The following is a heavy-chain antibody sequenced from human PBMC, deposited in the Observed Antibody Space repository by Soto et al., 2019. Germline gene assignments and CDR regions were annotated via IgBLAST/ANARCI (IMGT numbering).Heavy chain of an antibody. D-gene: IGHD2-8*02. CDR1: GFTFSTYW. J-gene: IGHJ6*02. CDR2: IKQDGSEK. CDR3: VRDWSTFWGLDV. V-gene: IGHV3-7*01. Sequence: GGSLRLSCAASGFTFSTYWMKWVRQAAGKGLEWVANIKQDGSEKYYVDSVKGRFAISRDNAKNSLFLQMNNLRAEDTAVYYCVRDWSTFWGLDVWGQGTTVTVS.